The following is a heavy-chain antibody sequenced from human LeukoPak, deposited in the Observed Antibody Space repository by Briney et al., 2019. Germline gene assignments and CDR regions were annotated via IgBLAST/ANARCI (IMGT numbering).Heavy chain of an antibody. V-gene: IGHV5-51*01. J-gene: IGHJ4*02. CDR3: ARLLQGVAGTWGY. D-gene: IGHD6-19*01. CDR1: GYNFTHYW. CDR2: IYPGDSDT. Sequence: GESLKISCKGSGYNFTHYWIAWVRQMPGKGLEWMGMIYPGDSDTRYSPSFQGQITISVDKSISIAYLQWSSLKASDTAMYYCARLLQGVAGTWGYWGQGTLVTV.